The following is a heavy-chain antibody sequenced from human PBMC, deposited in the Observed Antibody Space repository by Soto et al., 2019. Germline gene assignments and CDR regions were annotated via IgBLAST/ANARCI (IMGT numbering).Heavy chain of an antibody. V-gene: IGHV1-69*12. J-gene: IGHJ3*02. CDR3: ATHTRVATIGDDAFDI. CDR1: GGTFSSYA. CDR2: IIPIFGTA. D-gene: IGHD5-12*01. Sequence: QVQLVQSGAEVKKPGSSVKVSCKASGGTFSSYAISWVRQAPGQGLEWMGGIIPIFGTANYAQKFQGRVTITADEPTSTAYMELSSLRSEDTAVYYCATHTRVATIGDDAFDIWGQGTMVTVSS.